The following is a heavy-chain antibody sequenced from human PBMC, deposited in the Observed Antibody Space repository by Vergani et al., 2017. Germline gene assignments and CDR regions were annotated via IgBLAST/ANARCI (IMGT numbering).Heavy chain of an antibody. CDR2: IKSKTDGGTT. V-gene: IGHV3-15*01. J-gene: IGHJ5*02. CDR3: ARPAVAGTGWFDP. CDR1: GFTFSNAW. D-gene: IGHD6-19*01. Sequence: EVQLVESGGGLVKPGGSLRLSCAASGFTFSNAWMSWVRQAPGKGLEWVGRIKSKTDGGTTDYAAPVKGRFTISRDDSKNTLYLQMNSLKTEDTAVYYCARPAVAGTGWFDPWGQGTLVTVSS.